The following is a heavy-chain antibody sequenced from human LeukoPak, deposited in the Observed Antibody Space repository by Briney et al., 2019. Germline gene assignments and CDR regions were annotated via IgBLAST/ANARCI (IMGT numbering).Heavy chain of an antibody. Sequence: PGRSLRLSCAASGFIFSSYGMHWVRQAPGKGLEWLAFIRYDGTNTYYADSVKGRFTISRDNSKNTLSLQMNSLRPEDTGVYYCARDQEGVFDFWGQGALVTVSS. J-gene: IGHJ4*02. V-gene: IGHV3-30*02. D-gene: IGHD3-16*01. CDR1: GFIFSSYG. CDR2: IRYDGTNT. CDR3: ARDQEGVFDF.